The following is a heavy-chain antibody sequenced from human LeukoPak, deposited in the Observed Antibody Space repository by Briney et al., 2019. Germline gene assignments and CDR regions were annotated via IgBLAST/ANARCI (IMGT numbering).Heavy chain of an antibody. CDR1: GYTFTNHG. CDR2: TSTYNK. CDR3: AKGGSGWSLDY. Sequence: ASVKVSCKASGYTFTNHGISWVRQAPGQGLEWMGWTSTYNKNHIEKFQGRFSMTTDTSTSTAYMELRGLRSDDTAVYYCAKGGSGWSLDYWRRGTLVTVSS. D-gene: IGHD6-19*01. J-gene: IGHJ4*02. V-gene: IGHV1-18*04.